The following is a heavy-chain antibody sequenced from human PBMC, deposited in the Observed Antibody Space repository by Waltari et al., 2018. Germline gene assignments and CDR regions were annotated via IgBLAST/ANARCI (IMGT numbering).Heavy chain of an antibody. J-gene: IGHJ5*02. D-gene: IGHD1-26*01. V-gene: IGHV3-48*01. CDR1: GFTLSKYS. Sequence: EVQLVESGGGLAQPGGSLTHSCVASGFTLSKYSMNWVRKTPGKGLEWSGYVSYDTRTIAYSYSVRGRFTSSRDNAKNSLYLQMHSLGAEDTAVYYCARGKSRESNYRWGWFDPWGQGTLVTVSS. CDR3: ARGKSRESNYRWGWFDP. CDR2: VSYDTRTI.